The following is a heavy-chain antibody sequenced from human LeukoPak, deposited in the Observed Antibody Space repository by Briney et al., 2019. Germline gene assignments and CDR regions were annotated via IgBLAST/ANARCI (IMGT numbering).Heavy chain of an antibody. CDR3: ARDLAFAYCSSTSCYDPWYFDY. CDR2: IYTSGST. CDR1: GGFISSYY. Sequence: WETLSLTCAVSGGFISSYYWSWIRQPAGKGLEWIGRIYTSGSTNYNPSLKSRVTMSVDTSKNQFSLKLSSVTAADTAVYYCARDLAFAYCSSTSCYDPWYFDYWGQGTLVTVSS. D-gene: IGHD2-2*01. J-gene: IGHJ4*02. V-gene: IGHV4-4*07.